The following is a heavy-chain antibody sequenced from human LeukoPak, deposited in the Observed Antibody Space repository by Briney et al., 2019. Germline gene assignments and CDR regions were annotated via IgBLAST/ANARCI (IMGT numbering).Heavy chain of an antibody. CDR2: IYYSGST. Sequence: SETLSLTCTVSGGYISSYYWSWIRQPPGKGLEWIGYIYYSGSTNYNPSLKSRVTISVDTSKNQFSLKLSSVTAADTAVYYCARGRVPELSYYYYGMDVWGQGTTVTVSS. CDR1: GGYISSYY. V-gene: IGHV4-59*01. D-gene: IGHD5-24*01. J-gene: IGHJ6*02. CDR3: ARGRVPELSYYYYGMDV.